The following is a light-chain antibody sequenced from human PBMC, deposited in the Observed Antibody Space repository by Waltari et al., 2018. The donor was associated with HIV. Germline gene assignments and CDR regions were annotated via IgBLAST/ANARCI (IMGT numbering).Light chain of an antibody. CDR3: CSYAGSYTWV. V-gene: IGLV2-11*01. Sequence: QSALTQPRSVSGSPGQSVTISCTGTSLNVGCYNYVPWFQQHPGKAPKPIIYDVTQRPSGAPDRFSDSKSGNTASLTISGLQAGDEADYFCCSYAGSYTWVFGTGTELTVL. CDR1: SLNVGCYNY. J-gene: IGLJ3*02. CDR2: DVT.